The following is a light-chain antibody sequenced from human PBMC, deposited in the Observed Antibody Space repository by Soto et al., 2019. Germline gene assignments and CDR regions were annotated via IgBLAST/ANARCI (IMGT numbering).Light chain of an antibody. V-gene: IGLV2-14*01. CDR2: EVS. J-gene: IGLJ3*02. Sequence: QSVLTQPASVSGSPGQSITISCTGTSSDVGAYDYVSWYQQHPGKAPKFMLYEVSNRPSGLSNRFSGSKSGNTASLTISGLHAEDEADYYCSSYTTSNTWVFGGGTKLTVL. CDR3: SSYTTSNTWV. CDR1: SSDVGAYDY.